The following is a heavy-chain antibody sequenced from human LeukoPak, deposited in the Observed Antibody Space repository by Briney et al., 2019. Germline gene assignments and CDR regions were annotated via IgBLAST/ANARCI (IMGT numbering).Heavy chain of an antibody. CDR2: ISSSGSTI. CDR3: AAYCSSTSCHLDY. D-gene: IGHD2-2*01. CDR1: GFTFSDYY. Sequence: PGGSLRLSCAASGFTFSDYYMSWIRRAPGKGLEWVSYISSSGSTIYYADSVKGRFTISRDNAKNSLYLQMNSLRAEDTAVYYCAAYCSSTSCHLDYWGQGTLVTVSS. V-gene: IGHV3-11*01. J-gene: IGHJ4*02.